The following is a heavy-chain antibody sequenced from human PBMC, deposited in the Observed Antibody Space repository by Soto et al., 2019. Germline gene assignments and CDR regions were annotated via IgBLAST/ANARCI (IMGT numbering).Heavy chain of an antibody. CDR1: GGSIISYY. D-gene: IGHD3-10*01. CDR3: ARDPGSGSYYGWFDP. J-gene: IGHJ5*02. V-gene: IGHV4-59*01. Sequence: SETLSLTCTVSGGSIISYYWNWILQPPGKGLEWIGYIYYSGGTNYNPSLKSRVTISVDTSKNQFSLKLSSVTAADTAVYYCARDPGSGSYYGWFDPWGQGTLVTVS. CDR2: IYYSGGT.